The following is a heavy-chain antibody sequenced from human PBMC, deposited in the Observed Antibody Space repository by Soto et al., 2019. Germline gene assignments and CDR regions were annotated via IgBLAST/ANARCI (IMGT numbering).Heavy chain of an antibody. CDR3: AKDKRLPHDVFDI. CDR1: GFTFNSCA. CDR2: ISSSGDSR. D-gene: IGHD6-25*01. J-gene: IGHJ3*02. V-gene: IGHV3-23*01. Sequence: EVQMLESGGGLVQPGGSLRLSCAASGFTFNSCATSWVRQAPGKGLEWVAAISSSGDSRYYADSVNGRFNISRDNSKNTLYLKMNSLRAEDSAIYYCAKDKRLPHDVFDIWGQGTMVTVSS.